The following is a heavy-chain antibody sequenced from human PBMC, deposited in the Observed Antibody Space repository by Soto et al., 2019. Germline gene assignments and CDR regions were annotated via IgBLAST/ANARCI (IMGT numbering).Heavy chain of an antibody. CDR3: ARHRYSSSSVLDYYYYGMDV. V-gene: IGHV4-39*01. J-gene: IGHJ6*04. Sequence: PSETLSLTCTVSGGSISSSSYYWGWIRQPPGKGLEWIGSIYYSGSTYYNPSLKSRVTISVDTSKNQFSLKLSSVTAADTAVYYCARHRYSSSSVLDYYYYGMDVWGKGTTVTVSS. D-gene: IGHD6-6*01. CDR1: GGSISSSSYY. CDR2: IYYSGST.